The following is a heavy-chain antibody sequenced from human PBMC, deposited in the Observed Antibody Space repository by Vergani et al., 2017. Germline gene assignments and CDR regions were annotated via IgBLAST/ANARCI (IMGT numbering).Heavy chain of an antibody. CDR2: ISPDGSAT. J-gene: IGHJ2*01. V-gene: IGHV3-7*01. CDR1: GFSLSRFW. D-gene: IGHD1-1*01. Sequence: EVQLVESGGGLVQPGGSLRLSCAASGFSLSRFWMSWVRQAPGKGLEWVAHISPDGSATAYVDSVKVRFTISRANTKNTLSVQMSGLRVEDTAVYYCVRLPRGPWIFDLWGRGTLITVSS. CDR3: VRLPRGPWIFDL.